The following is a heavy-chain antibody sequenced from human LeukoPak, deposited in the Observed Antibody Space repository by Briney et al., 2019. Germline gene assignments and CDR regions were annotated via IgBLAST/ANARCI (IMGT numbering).Heavy chain of an antibody. CDR2: ISGNGGGT. Sequence: GGSLRLSCAASGLTFSSYAMSWVRQAPGKGLEWVSGISGNGGGTYYADSVKGRFTISRDNSKNTLYLQMNSLRAEDTAVYYCAKGDYYDSRGAFDIWGQGTMVTVSS. CDR1: GLTFSSYA. D-gene: IGHD3-22*01. J-gene: IGHJ3*02. V-gene: IGHV3-23*01. CDR3: AKGDYYDSRGAFDI.